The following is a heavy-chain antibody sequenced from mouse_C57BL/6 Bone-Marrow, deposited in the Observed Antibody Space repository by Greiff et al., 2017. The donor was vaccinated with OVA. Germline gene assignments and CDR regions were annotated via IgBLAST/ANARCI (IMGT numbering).Heavy chain of an antibody. CDR2: ISYDGSN. CDR1: GYSITSGYY. J-gene: IGHJ4*01. CDR3: ARGGLLILRSSMDY. Sequence: EVKVEESGPGLVKPSQSLSLTCSVTGYSITSGYYWNWIRQFPGNKLEWMGYISYDGSNNYNPSLKNRISITRDTSKNQFFLKLNSVTTEDTATYYCARGGLLILRSSMDYWGKGTSVTVSS. D-gene: IGHD1-1*01. V-gene: IGHV3-6*01.